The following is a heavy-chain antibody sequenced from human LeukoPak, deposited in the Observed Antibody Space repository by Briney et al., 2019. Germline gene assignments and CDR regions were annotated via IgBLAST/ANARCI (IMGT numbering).Heavy chain of an antibody. D-gene: IGHD5-18*01. CDR1: GFTFSSCA. CDR3: ARGRELWLRAPFDY. Sequence: GGSLRLSCAASGFTFSSCAMSWVRQAPGKGLEWVSTFSGSGDITYYADSVKGRFTISRDNSKNTLYLQMNSLRAEDTAVYYCARGRELWLRAPFDYWGQGTLVTVSS. J-gene: IGHJ4*02. V-gene: IGHV3-23*01. CDR2: FSGSGDIT.